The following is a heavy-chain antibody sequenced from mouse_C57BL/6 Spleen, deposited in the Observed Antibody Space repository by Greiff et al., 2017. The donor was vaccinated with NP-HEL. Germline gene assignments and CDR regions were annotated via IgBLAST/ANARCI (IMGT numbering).Heavy chain of an antibody. CDR1: GFTFSSYA. J-gene: IGHJ1*03. CDR2: ISSGGDYI. Sequence: EVQLVESGEGLVKPGGSLKLSCAASGFTFSSYAMSWVRQTPEKRLEWVAYISSGGDYIYYADTVKGRFTISRDNARNTLYLQMGSLKSEDTAMYYCTRYYGNYGYFDVWGTGTTVTVSS. D-gene: IGHD2-1*01. CDR3: TRYYGNYGYFDV. V-gene: IGHV5-9-1*02.